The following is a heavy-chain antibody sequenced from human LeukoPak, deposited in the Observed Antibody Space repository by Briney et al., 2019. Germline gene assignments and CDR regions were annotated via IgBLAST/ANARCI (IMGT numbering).Heavy chain of an antibody. V-gene: IGHV1-69*01. D-gene: IGHD1-26*01. CDR3: ARGPRGIVEEFYYYYYMDV. CDR1: GGTFSSYA. Sequence: GSSVKVSCKASGGTFSSYAISWVRQAPGQGLEWMGGIIPIFGTANYAQKFQGRVTITADESTSTAYMELSSLRSEDTAVYYCARGPRGIVEEFYYYYYMDVWGKGTTVTVSS. CDR2: IIPIFGTA. J-gene: IGHJ6*03.